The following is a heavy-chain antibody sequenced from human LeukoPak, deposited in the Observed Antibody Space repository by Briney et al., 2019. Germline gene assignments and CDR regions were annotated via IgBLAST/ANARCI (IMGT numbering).Heavy chain of an antibody. Sequence: GASVKVSCXASGYTFTSYYMHWVRQAPGQGLEWMGIINPSGGSTSYAQKFQGRVTMTRDTSTSTVYMELSSLRSEDTAVYYCARVFSSNYDFDYWGQGTLVTVSS. CDR1: GYTFTSYY. J-gene: IGHJ4*02. CDR3: ARVFSSNYDFDY. CDR2: INPSGGST. D-gene: IGHD4-11*01. V-gene: IGHV1-46*01.